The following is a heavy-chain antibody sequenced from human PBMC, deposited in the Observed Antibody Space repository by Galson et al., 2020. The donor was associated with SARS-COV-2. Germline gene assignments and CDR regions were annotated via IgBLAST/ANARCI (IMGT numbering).Heavy chain of an antibody. J-gene: IGHJ2*01. CDR1: EFTFSSYS. V-gene: IGHV3-21*01. Sequence: KTGGSLRLSCAASEFTFSSYSMDWVRQAPGKGLEWVSSISNSRSYIYYADSVKGRFTISRDNTKNSLYLQMNSLRAEGTAVYYCAGDTRSSWSAIGSWYFDLWGRGTLVTVSS. CDR3: AGDTRSSWSAIGSWYFDL. D-gene: IGHD6-13*01. CDR2: ISNSRSYI.